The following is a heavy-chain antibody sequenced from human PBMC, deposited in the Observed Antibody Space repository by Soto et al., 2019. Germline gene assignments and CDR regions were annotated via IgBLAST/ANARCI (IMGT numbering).Heavy chain of an antibody. Sequence: ASVKVSCKASGYTFTSYGISWVRQAPGQGLEWMGWISAYNGNTNYAQKLQGRVTMTTDTSTSTAYMELRSLRSDDTAVYYCARDSSGWYWDYYYYMDVWGKGTTVTVSS. CDR3: ARDSSGWYWDYYYYMDV. CDR1: GYTFTSYG. D-gene: IGHD6-19*01. CDR2: ISAYNGNT. J-gene: IGHJ6*03. V-gene: IGHV1-18*01.